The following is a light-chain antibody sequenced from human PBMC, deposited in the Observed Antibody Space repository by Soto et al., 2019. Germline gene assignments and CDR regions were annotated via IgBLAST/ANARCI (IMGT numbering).Light chain of an antibody. Sequence: EIMMTQSPATLSLSPGERATLSCRASQSVSSNLAWYQQKPGQAPRLLVYGASTRATGIPGRFSGSGSGTEFTLTISSLQSEDFEVHCCQQYYKLPWTFGQGTKVDIK. V-gene: IGKV3-15*01. J-gene: IGKJ1*01. CDR1: QSVSSN. CDR3: QQYYKLPWT. CDR2: GAS.